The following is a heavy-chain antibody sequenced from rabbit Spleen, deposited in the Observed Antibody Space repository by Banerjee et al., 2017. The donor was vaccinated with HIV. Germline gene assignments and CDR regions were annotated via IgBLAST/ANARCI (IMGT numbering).Heavy chain of an antibody. CDR3: ARDTGTSFSSYGMDL. Sequence: LEESGGGLVKPGGTLTLTCTVSGFSFSSNWICWVRQAPGKGLEWIACIDTSDGDTDYANWPKGRFTISKTSSTTVTLQMTSVTVADTATYFCARDTGTSFSSYGMDLWGQGTLVTVS. CDR2: IDTSDGDT. D-gene: IGHD7-1*01. J-gene: IGHJ6*01. CDR1: GFSFSSNW. V-gene: IGHV1S45*01.